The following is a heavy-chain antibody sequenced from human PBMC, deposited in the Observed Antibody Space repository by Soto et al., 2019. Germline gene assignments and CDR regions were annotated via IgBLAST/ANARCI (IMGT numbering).Heavy chain of an antibody. Sequence: GGSLRLSCAASGFTFSSYSMNWVRQAPGKGLEWVSSISSSSSYIYYADSVKGRFTISRDNAKNSLYLQMNSLRAEDTAVYYCARVGIAARPYSYYYGMDVWGQGTTVTVSS. D-gene: IGHD6-6*01. CDR3: ARVGIAARPYSYYYGMDV. CDR1: GFTFSSYS. J-gene: IGHJ6*02. V-gene: IGHV3-21*01. CDR2: ISSSSSYI.